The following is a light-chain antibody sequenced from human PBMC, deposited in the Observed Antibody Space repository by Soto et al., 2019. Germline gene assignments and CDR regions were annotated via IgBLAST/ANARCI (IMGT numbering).Light chain of an antibody. J-gene: IGKJ1*01. CDR2: DAS. CDR3: QQYGSSPRT. V-gene: IGKV3-20*01. Sequence: ENVLTQSPGTLSLSPGERATLSCRASQSVSSSYLAWYQQKPGQAPRLLIYDASSRATGIPDRFSGSGSGTDFTLTISRLEPEDFSVYFSQQYGSSPRTFGQCTKVDIK. CDR1: QSVSSSY.